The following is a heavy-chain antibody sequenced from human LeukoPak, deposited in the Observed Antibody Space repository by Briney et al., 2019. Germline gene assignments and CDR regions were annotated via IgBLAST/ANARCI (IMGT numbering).Heavy chain of an antibody. D-gene: IGHD2/OR15-2a*01. V-gene: IGHV3-21*01. J-gene: IGHJ6*02. CDR1: GFTFCSYA. CDR2: ISFGGGHI. Sequence: GGSLRLSCAASGFTFCSYAMSWVRQAPGKGLEWVSSISFGGGHIFYTDSVKGRFTIFRDDSKNSLYLEMNSLRAEDTAVYFCARIVLTPPYGMDVWGQGTTVTVSS. CDR3: ARIVLTPPYGMDV.